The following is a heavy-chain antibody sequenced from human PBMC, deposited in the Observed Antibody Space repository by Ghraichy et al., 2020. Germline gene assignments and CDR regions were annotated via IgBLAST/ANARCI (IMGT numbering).Heavy chain of an antibody. D-gene: IGHD3-16*02. CDR2: IYTSGST. CDR1: GGSISSYY. CDR3: ARDGVYYVWGSYRNTNWFDP. Sequence: SETLSLTCTVSGGSISSYYWSWIRQPAGKGLEWIGRIYTSGSTNYNPSLKSRVTMSVDTSKNQFSLKLSSVTAADTAVYYCARDGVYYVWGSYRNTNWFDPWGQGTLVTVSS. V-gene: IGHV4-4*07. J-gene: IGHJ5*02.